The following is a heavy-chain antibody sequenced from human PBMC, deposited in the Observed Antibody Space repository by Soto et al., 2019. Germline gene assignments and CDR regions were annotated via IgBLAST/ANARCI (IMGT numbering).Heavy chain of an antibody. CDR1: GGSISSGGYY. Sequence: QVQLQESGPGLVKPSQTLSLTCTVSGGSISSGGYYWSWIRQHPGKGLEWIGYIYYSGSTYYNPSLKSRVTISVDSSKNQFTLKLSSVSAAATAVYYCERGSRSTGYYYHGTDVWGQGTTVTVSS. V-gene: IGHV4-31*03. CDR3: ERGSRSTGYYYHGTDV. D-gene: IGHD4-17*01. CDR2: IYYSGST. J-gene: IGHJ6*02.